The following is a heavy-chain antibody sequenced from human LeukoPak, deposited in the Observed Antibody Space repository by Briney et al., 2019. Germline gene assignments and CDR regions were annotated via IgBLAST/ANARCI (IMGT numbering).Heavy chain of an antibody. CDR2: IWYDGSNK. CDR1: GFTFSSYG. V-gene: IGHV3-33*01. D-gene: IGHD6-19*01. CDR3: ARTMYSSGWYRGVTIDY. J-gene: IGHJ4*02. Sequence: GGSLRLSCAASGFTFSSYGMHWVRQAPGKGLEWVAVIWYDGSNKYYADSVKGRFTISRDNSKNTLYLQMNSLRAEDTAVYYCARTMYSSGWYRGVTIDYWGQGTLVTVSS.